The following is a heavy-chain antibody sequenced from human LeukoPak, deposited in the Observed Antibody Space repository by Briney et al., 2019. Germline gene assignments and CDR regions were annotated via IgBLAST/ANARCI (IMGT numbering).Heavy chain of an antibody. J-gene: IGHJ4*02. V-gene: IGHV4-39*01. D-gene: IGHD6-13*01. CDR1: GGSISSSSYY. Sequence: SETLSLTCTVSGGSISSSSYYRGWIRQPPGKGLEWIGSIYYSGSTYYNPSLKSRVTISVDTSKNQFSLKLSSVTAADTAVYYCARWYSSSWYADYWGQGTLVTVSS. CDR3: ARWYSSSWYADY. CDR2: IYYSGST.